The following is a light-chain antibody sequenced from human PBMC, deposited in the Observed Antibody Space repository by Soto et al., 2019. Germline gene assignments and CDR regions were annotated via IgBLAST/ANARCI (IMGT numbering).Light chain of an antibody. V-gene: IGKV3-20*01. J-gene: IGKJ2*03. CDR3: QQYLSSPPYG. Sequence: EIVLTQSPGTLSLSPGERATLSCRASQTISSYLAWYQHKPGQAPRLLIYDASSRATDIPDRFSGSGSGTVFTLTIGRLEPEDFAVYYCQQYLSSPPYGLGQGTKLEIK. CDR2: DAS. CDR1: QTISSY.